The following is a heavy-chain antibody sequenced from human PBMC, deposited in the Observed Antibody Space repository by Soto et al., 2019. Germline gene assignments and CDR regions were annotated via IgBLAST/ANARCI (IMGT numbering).Heavy chain of an antibody. CDR2: IKQDGSEK. CDR3: ARDRAGRVDTAMATKPYYFDY. CDR1: GFTFSSYW. V-gene: IGHV3-7*05. D-gene: IGHD5-18*01. Sequence: HPGGSLRLSCAASGFTFSSYWMSWVRQAPGKGLEWVANIKQDGSEKYYVDSVKGRFTISRDNAKNSLYLQMNSLRAEDTAVYYCARDRAGRVDTAMATKPYYFDYWGQGTLVTVSS. J-gene: IGHJ4*02.